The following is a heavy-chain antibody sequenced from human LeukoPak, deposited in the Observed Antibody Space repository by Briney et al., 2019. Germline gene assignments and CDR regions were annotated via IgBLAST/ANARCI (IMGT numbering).Heavy chain of an antibody. CDR2: IYYSGST. V-gene: IGHV4-59*01. Sequence: SETLSLTCTVSGGPISSYYWSWIRQPPGKGLEWIGYIYYSGSTNYNPSLKSRVTISVDTSKNQFSLKRSSVTAADTAVYYCARAGAFDLWGRGTLVTVSS. CDR3: ARAGAFDL. D-gene: IGHD3-10*01. CDR1: GGPISSYY. J-gene: IGHJ2*01.